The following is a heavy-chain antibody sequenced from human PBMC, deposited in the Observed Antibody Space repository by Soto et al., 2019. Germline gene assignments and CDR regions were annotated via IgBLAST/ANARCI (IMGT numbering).Heavy chain of an antibody. V-gene: IGHV3-30*04. CDR2: ISYDGSNK. J-gene: IGHJ4*02. Sequence: GGSLRLSCAASGFTFSSYAMHWVRQAPGKGLEWVAVISYDGSNKYYADSVKGRFTISRDNSKNTLYLQMNSLRAEDTAVYYCARDKGYDYFDYWGQGTLVTVSS. CDR1: GFTFSSYA. D-gene: IGHD5-18*01. CDR3: ARDKGYDYFDY.